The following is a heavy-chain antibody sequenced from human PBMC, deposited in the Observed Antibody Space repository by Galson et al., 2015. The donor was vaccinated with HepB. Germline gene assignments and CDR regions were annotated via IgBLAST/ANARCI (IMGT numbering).Heavy chain of an antibody. D-gene: IGHD3-10*01. CDR2: IGSKANNYAT. CDR1: GFTFSGSA. CDR3: ARVKRGEWYSFYYYGMDV. J-gene: IGHJ6*02. V-gene: IGHV3-73*01. Sequence: SLRLSCAASGFTFSGSAMHWVRQTSGKGLEWVGLIGSKANNYATAYAASVKGRFIISRDDSKNTAFLQMNSLRAEDTAVYYCARVKRGEWYSFYYYGMDVWGRGTTVTVSS.